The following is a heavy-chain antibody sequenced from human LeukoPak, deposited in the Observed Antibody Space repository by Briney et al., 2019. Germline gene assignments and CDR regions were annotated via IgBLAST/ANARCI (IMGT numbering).Heavy chain of an antibody. CDR2: ISAYNGNT. D-gene: IGHD3-10*01. CDR3: VRDLDGSGSYYTDY. Sequence: GASVKVSCKASAYTFSNYGFNWVRQAPGQGLEWMGWISAYNGNTKYAQKLQGRFTMSTDTSTSTAYMELRSLTYDDTAVYYRVRDLDGSGSYYTDYWGQGTLVTVSS. V-gene: IGHV1-18*01. CDR1: AYTFSNYG. J-gene: IGHJ4*02.